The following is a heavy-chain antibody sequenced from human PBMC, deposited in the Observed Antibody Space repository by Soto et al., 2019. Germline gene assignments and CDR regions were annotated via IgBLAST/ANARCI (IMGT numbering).Heavy chain of an antibody. V-gene: IGHV3-33*01. CDR1: GFTFSSYG. D-gene: IGHD2-2*01. Sequence: GGSLRLSCAASGFTFSSYGMHWVRQAPGKGLEWVAIIWYDGSNKYYADSVKGRFSISRDNSKNTLYLQMNSLRAEDTAVYYCARVPAANSNYYYYGMDVWGQGTTVTVSS. J-gene: IGHJ6*02. CDR2: IWYDGSNK. CDR3: ARVPAANSNYYYYGMDV.